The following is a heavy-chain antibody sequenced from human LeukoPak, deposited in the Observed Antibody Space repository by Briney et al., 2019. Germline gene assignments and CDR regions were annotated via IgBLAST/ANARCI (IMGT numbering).Heavy chain of an antibody. CDR3: ARLRSKYWFDP. CDR2: ITSSGNTM. Sequence: LAGGSLRLPCAASGFTFSSYEMNWVSQAPGKGLEWVSFITSSGNTMYYADSVKGRFTISRDNAKNSLYLQMNSLRADDTAVYYCARLRSKYWFDPWGQGTLVTVSS. J-gene: IGHJ5*02. D-gene: IGHD4-11*01. CDR1: GFTFSSYE. V-gene: IGHV3-48*03.